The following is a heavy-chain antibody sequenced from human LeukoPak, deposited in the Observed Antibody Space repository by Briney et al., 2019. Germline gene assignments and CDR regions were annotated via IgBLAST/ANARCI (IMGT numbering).Heavy chain of an antibody. D-gene: IGHD6-6*01. CDR1: GGSFSGYY. J-gene: IGHJ5*02. V-gene: IGHV4-34*01. CDR3: ARVGSSSGGFDP. CDR2: INHSGST. Sequence: SETLSLTCAVYGGSFSGYYWSWIRQPPGKGLEWIGEINHSGSTNYNPSLKSRVTISVDTSKNQFSLKLSSVTAEDTAVYYCARVGSSSGGFDPWGQGTLVTVSS.